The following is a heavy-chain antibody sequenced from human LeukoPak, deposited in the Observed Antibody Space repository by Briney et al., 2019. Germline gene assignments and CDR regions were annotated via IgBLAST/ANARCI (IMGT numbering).Heavy chain of an antibody. Sequence: ASVKVSCKASGYTFTGYYMHWVRQAPGQGLEWMGRINPNSGGTNYAQKLQGRVTMTTDTSTSTAYMELRSLRSDDTAVYYCARDQRLAVADPFDYWGQGTLVTVSS. D-gene: IGHD6-19*01. CDR1: GYTFTGYY. CDR3: ARDQRLAVADPFDY. CDR2: INPNSGGT. J-gene: IGHJ4*02. V-gene: IGHV1-2*06.